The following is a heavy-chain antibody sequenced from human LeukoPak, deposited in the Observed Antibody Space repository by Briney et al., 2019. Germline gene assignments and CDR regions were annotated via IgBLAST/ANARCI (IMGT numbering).Heavy chain of an antibody. V-gene: IGHV1-2*02. J-gene: IGHJ4*02. CDR3: ARDIRIVGGVNDPLIRGH. Sequence: ASVKVSCKASGYTFTGFYMHWVRQAPGQGFEWMGWINPNSGGTKYAQNFQGRVTMTRDTSITTAYMELSRLRSDDTAVYYCARDIRIVGGVNDPLIRGHWGQGTMVTVSS. CDR1: GYTFTGFY. D-gene: IGHD3-3*01. CDR2: INPNSGGT.